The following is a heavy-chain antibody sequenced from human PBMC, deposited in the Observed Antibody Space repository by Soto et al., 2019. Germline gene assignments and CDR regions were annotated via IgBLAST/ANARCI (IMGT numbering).Heavy chain of an antibody. D-gene: IGHD3-22*01. CDR2: INHSGST. CDR1: GGSFSDYY. V-gene: IGHV4-34*01. CDR3: ARGTNYWIVVVHAPDYYGMDV. J-gene: IGHJ6*02. Sequence: SETLSLTCAVYGGSFSDYYWSWIRQPPGKGLEWIGEINHSGSTNYNPSLKSRVTISVDTSKNQFSLKLSSVTAADAAVYYCARGTNYWIVVVHAPDYYGMDVWGQGITVTVSS.